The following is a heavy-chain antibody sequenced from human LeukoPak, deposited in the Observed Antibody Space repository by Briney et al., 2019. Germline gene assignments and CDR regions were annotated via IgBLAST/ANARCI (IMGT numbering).Heavy chain of an antibody. CDR3: ARQTVTEAKGAYYFDY. CDR1: GGSISSYY. Sequence: SETLSLTCTVSGGSISSYYWSWIRQPPGKGLEWIGYIHTSGSTNYNPSLKSRVTISVDTSKNQFSLKLSSVTAADTAVYYCARQTVTEAKGAYYFDYWGQGTLVTVSS. D-gene: IGHD4-17*01. CDR2: IHTSGST. J-gene: IGHJ4*02. V-gene: IGHV4-4*09.